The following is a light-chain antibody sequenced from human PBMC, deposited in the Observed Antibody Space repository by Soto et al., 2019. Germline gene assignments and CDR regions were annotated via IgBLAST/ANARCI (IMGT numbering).Light chain of an antibody. CDR3: QQYGTSPIT. CDR1: HSVTSRY. Sequence: EIVLTQSPGTLSLSPGEIATLFFSASHSVTSRYLAWYQQKPGQAPRLLIYGASNRATGIPERFSGSGSGTDFTLTISSLEPEDFAVYYCQQYGTSPITFGQGTRLEI. CDR2: GAS. V-gene: IGKV3-20*01. J-gene: IGKJ5*01.